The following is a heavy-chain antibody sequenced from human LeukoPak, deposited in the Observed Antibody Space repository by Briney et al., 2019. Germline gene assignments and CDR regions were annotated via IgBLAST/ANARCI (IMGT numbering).Heavy chain of an antibody. V-gene: IGHV3-30*02. CDR3: ANYMVRARGNDAFDI. CDR2: IRYDGNNK. D-gene: IGHD3-10*01. CDR1: GFTFSSYG. J-gene: IGHJ3*02. Sequence: GGSLRLSCAASGFTFSSYGMHWVRQAPGKGLEWVAFIRYDGNNKYYADSVKGRFTISRDNSKNTLYLQMNSLRAEDTAVYYCANYMVRARGNDAFDIWGQGTMVTVSS.